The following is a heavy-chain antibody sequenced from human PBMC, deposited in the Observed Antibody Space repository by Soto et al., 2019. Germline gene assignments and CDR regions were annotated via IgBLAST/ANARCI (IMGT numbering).Heavy chain of an antibody. V-gene: IGHV1-69*01. CDR1: GVSFNNNG. J-gene: IGHJ6*02. CDR2: VSPPFRTS. CDR3: ARVLYYGSGSYSPYGMDV. D-gene: IGHD3-10*01. Sequence: QVQLVQSGAEVKKPGSSVTVSCKTSGVSFNNNGIGWVRQAPGHGLEWMGGVSPPFRTSNYARKFQGRISITADASTGTVNMELSSLTSADTAQYYCARVLYYGSGSYSPYGMDVWGQGNTVTVSS.